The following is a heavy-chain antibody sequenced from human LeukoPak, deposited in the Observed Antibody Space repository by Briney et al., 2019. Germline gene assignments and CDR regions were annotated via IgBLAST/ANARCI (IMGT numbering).Heavy chain of an antibody. CDR1: GYTLTSYY. V-gene: IGHV1-46*01. Sequence: ASVKVSCKASGYTLTSYYMHWVRQAPGQGLEWMGIINPSGGSTSYAQKFQGRVTMTRDTSTSTVYMELSSLRSEDTAVYYCARAVDILTGYEWYFDYWGQGTLVTVSS. CDR3: ARAVDILTGYEWYFDY. J-gene: IGHJ4*02. D-gene: IGHD3-9*01. CDR2: INPSGGST.